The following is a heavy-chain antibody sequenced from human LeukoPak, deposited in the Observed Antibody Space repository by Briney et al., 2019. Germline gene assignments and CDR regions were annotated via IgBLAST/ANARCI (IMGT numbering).Heavy chain of an antibody. CDR3: AKRGLI. J-gene: IGHJ4*02. Sequence: PGGSLRLSCAPSGFTFSSYAMYWVRQAPVKELEWVSDINGSGGSTYYADYVKGRFTISRDNPKNTLYLQMHSLRAEDTAVYYCAKRGLIWGQGTLVTVSS. CDR2: INGSGGST. V-gene: IGHV3-23*01. CDR1: GFTFSSYA.